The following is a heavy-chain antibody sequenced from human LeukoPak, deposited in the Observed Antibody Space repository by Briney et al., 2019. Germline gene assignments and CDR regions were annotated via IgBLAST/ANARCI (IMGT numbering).Heavy chain of an antibody. Sequence: SETLSLTCAVYGGSFSGYYWSWIRQPPGKGLEWIGEINHSGSTNYNPSLKSRVTISVDTSKNQFSLKLSSVTAADTTVYYCARALGAFDIWGQGTMVTVSS. CDR1: GGSFSGYY. V-gene: IGHV4-34*01. CDR3: ARALGAFDI. J-gene: IGHJ3*02. CDR2: INHSGST.